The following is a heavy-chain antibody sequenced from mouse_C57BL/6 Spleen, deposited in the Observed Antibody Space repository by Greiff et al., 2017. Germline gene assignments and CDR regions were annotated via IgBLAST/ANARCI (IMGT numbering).Heavy chain of an antibody. Sequence: VQLQQSGPELVKPGASVKISCKASGYSFTDYNMNWVKQSTGKSLEWIGVINPNYGTTSYNQKFKGKATLTVDQSSSTAYMQLNILTSEDSAVYYCARHCGSSYNYTMDDWGQGTSVTVSS. CDR1: GYSFTDYN. J-gene: IGHJ4*01. CDR2: INPNYGTT. CDR3: ARHCGSSYNYTMDD. V-gene: IGHV1-39*01. D-gene: IGHD1-1*01.